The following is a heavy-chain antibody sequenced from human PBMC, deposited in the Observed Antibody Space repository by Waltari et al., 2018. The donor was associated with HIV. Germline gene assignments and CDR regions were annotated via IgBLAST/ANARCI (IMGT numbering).Heavy chain of an antibody. Sequence: QVQLQESGPGLVKPSETLSLTCTVSCGSVSLKTYYWSWIRQPPGKGLEWIGYIYHSASTNYNPSLKSRVTISVDTSKNQFSLRLTSVTAADTAVYYCARGGDGYNLAHAFDIWGQGTMVTVSS. CDR3: ARGGDGYNLAHAFDI. J-gene: IGHJ3*02. CDR1: CGSVSLKTYY. CDR2: IYHSAST. V-gene: IGHV4-61*01. D-gene: IGHD5-12*01.